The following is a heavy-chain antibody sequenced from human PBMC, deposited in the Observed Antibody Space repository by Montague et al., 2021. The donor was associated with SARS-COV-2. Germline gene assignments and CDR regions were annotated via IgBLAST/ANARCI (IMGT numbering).Heavy chain of an antibody. CDR3: ARGLKWGFLGGYYYYMDV. J-gene: IGHJ6*03. CDR2: INHSGST. CDR1: GGSFSGYY. D-gene: IGHD3-3*01. Sequence: SETLSLTCAVYGGSFSGYYWSWIRQPPGKGLEWIGEINHSGSTNXNPSLKSRVTISVDTSKNQFSLKLSSVTAADTAVYYCARGLKWGFLGGYYYYMDVWGKGTTVTVSS. V-gene: IGHV4-34*01.